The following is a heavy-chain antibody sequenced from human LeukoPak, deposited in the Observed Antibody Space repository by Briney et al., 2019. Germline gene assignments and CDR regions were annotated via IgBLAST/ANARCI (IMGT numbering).Heavy chain of an antibody. CDR1: GGSFSGYY. J-gene: IGHJ4*02. CDR3: ARAGYVGDPEDPIVVVVAANRDLDY. V-gene: IGHV4-34*01. CDR2: INHSGST. D-gene: IGHD2-15*01. Sequence: PSETLSLTCAVYGGSFSGYYWSWIRQPPGKGLEWIGEINHSGSTNYNPSLKSRVTISVDTSKNQFSLKLSSVTAADTAVYYCARAGYVGDPEDPIVVVVAANRDLDYWGQGTLVTVSS.